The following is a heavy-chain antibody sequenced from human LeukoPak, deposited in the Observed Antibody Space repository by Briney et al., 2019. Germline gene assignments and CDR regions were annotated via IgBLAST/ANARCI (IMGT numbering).Heavy chain of an antibody. CDR1: GFTFSDHY. D-gene: IGHD2-2*01. CDR3: TREGRYCSSTSCYVCLDF. V-gene: IGHV3-72*01. CDR2: IKNKANSYTT. J-gene: IGHJ4*02. Sequence: PGGSLRLSCAASGFTFSDHYMDWIRQAPEKGLEWVGRIKNKANSYTTEYAASVKGRFTVSREDSKNALYLQMNSLKTEDTAVYYCTREGRYCSSTSCYVCLDFWGQGTLVTVSS.